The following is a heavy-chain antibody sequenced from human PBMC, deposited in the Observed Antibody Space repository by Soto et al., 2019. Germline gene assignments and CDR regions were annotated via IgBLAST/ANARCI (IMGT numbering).Heavy chain of an antibody. Sequence: ASVKVSCKASGGTFSSYAISWVRQAPGQGLEWMGGTIPMFGTTNYAQKFQGRVTITADESTSTAYMEVSSLRSEDTAMYYCARTTGIVGASYSYYGMDVWGQGTTVTVS. CDR1: GGTFSSYA. D-gene: IGHD1-26*01. CDR2: TIPMFGTT. V-gene: IGHV1-69*13. J-gene: IGHJ6*02. CDR3: ARTTGIVGASYSYYGMDV.